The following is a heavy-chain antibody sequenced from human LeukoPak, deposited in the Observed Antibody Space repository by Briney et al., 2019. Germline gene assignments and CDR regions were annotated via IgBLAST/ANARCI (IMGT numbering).Heavy chain of an antibody. CDR3: ALVGATYDAFDI. CDR1: GYTFTSYD. D-gene: IGHD1-26*01. V-gene: IGHV1-8*01. Sequence: ASVKVSCKASGYTFTSYDINWVRQATGQGLEWMGWMNPNSGNTGYSQKFQGRVTMTRNTSISTAYMELSSLRSEDTAVYYCALVGATYDAFDIWGKGTMVTVSS. CDR2: MNPNSGNT. J-gene: IGHJ3*02.